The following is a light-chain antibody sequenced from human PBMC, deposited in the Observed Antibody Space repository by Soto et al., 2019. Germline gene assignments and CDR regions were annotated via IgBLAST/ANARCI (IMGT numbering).Light chain of an antibody. V-gene: IGLV2-8*01. J-gene: IGLJ1*01. Sequence: QSALTQPPSASGSPGQSVTNSCTGTSSDVGGYNYVSWFQQHPGKAPKLIIHEVNQRPSGVPDRFSGSKSGNTASLTVSGLQAEDEGTYYCSSYGGYNNVVFGTGTKVTVL. CDR2: EVN. CDR3: SSYGGYNNVV. CDR1: SSDVGGYNY.